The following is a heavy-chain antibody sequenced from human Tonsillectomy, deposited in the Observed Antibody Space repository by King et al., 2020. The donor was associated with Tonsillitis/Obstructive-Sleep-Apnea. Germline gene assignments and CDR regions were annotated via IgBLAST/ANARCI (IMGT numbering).Heavy chain of an antibody. V-gene: IGHV5-10-1*03. CDR1: GYSFTNYY. D-gene: IGHD2/OR15-2a*01. CDR2: IDPSDSYT. J-gene: IGHJ4*02. Sequence: VQLVESGAEVKKPGESLRISCEGSGYSFTNYYINWVRQMPGKGLEWMGRIDPSDSYTNYSPSFQGHVTISADKSISTAYLQWSSLKASDTAMYYCASSTDFNFDNWGQGTLVTVSS. CDR3: ASSTDFNFDN.